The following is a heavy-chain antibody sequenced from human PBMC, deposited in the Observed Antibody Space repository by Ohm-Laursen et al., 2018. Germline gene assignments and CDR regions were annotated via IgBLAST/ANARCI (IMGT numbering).Heavy chain of an antibody. CDR1: GYTFTSYA. Sequence: SVKVCKASGYTFTSYAISWVQQAPGQGLEWMGWISAYNGNTNYAQKLQGRVTMTTDTSTSTAYIELRSLRSDDTAVYYCASHCTGTSCPFDYWGRGTLVTVSS. CDR3: ASHCTGTSCPFDY. D-gene: IGHD2-2*01. CDR2: ISAYNGNT. V-gene: IGHV1-18*01. J-gene: IGHJ4*02.